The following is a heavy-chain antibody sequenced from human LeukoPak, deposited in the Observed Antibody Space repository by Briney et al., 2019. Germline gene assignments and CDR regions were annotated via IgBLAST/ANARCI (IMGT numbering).Heavy chain of an antibody. V-gene: IGHV3-43*02. CDR2: ISGDGGST. J-gene: IGHJ4*02. D-gene: IGHD6-13*01. CDR3: AKDVGEAAAGNFVY. CDR1: GFTFSSYE. Sequence: GGSLRLSCAASGFTFSSYEMNWVRQAPGKGLEWVSLISGDGGSTYYADSVKGRFTISRDNSKNSLYLQMNSLRTEDTALYYCAKDVGEAAAGNFVYWGQGTLVTVSS.